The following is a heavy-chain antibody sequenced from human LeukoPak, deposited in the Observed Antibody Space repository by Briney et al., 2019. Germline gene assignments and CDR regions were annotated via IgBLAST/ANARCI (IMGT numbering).Heavy chain of an antibody. Sequence: GGSLRLSCAASGFTFSDYYMSWIRQAPGKGLEWVSYISSSGSTIYYADSVKGRFTISRDNAKNSLHLQMNSLRAEDTAVYYCASTDYYDSSGYNYWGQGTLVTVSS. V-gene: IGHV3-11*01. CDR1: GFTFSDYY. D-gene: IGHD3-22*01. J-gene: IGHJ4*02. CDR2: ISSSGSTI. CDR3: ASTDYYDSSGYNY.